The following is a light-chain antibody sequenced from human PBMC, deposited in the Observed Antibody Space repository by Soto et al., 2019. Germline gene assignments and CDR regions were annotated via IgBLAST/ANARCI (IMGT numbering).Light chain of an antibody. CDR3: QQYKSYF. CDR2: DAS. J-gene: IGKJ3*01. CDR1: QSISSW. V-gene: IGKV1-5*01. Sequence: DIQMTQSPSTLSASVGDRVTITCRASQSISSWLAWYQQKPGKAPKLLIYDASSLESGVPSRFSGSGSGTEFTLTISSLQPDDFATYYCQQYKSYFFGPGTKVDIK.